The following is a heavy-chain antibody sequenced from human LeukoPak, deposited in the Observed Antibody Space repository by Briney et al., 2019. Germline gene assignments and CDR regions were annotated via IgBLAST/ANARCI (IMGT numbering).Heavy chain of an antibody. CDR2: ISCIGVLA. D-gene: IGHD3-3*01. Sequence: GGSLRLSCAASGFTFSSYVMSWVRQAPGKGLEWMSPISCIGVLAYYADSLKGRFTISRDNSENTVYLQMNSLRAEETAVYYCANDRDFWRGYNWFDPWGQGTLVTVSS. V-gene: IGHV3-23*01. CDR3: ANDRDFWRGYNWFDP. CDR1: GFTFSSYV. J-gene: IGHJ5*02.